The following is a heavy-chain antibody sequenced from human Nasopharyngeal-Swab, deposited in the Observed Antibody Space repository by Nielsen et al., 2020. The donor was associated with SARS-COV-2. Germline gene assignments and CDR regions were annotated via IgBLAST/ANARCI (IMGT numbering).Heavy chain of an antibody. CDR2: IRSKANSYAT. CDR3: TRGPHYYYYGMDV. V-gene: IGHV3-73*01. CDR1: GFTFSGSA. Sequence: GESLKISCAASGFTFSGSAMHWVRQASGKGLEWVGRIRSKANSYATAYAASVKGRFTISRDDSKNTAYLQINSLKTEDTAVYYCTRGPHYYYYGMDVWGQGTTVTVSS. J-gene: IGHJ6*02.